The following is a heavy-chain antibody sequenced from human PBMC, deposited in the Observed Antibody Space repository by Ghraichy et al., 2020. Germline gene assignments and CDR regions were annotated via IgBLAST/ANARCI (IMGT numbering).Heavy chain of an antibody. Sequence: GGSLRLSCAASGFTFSNAWMNWVRQAPGKGLEWVGRIKSKTDGGTTDYAAPVKGRFTISRDDSKNTLYLQMNSLKTEDTAVYYCTTAPVVVAADDAFDIWGQGTMVTVSS. CDR3: TTAPVVVAADDAFDI. V-gene: IGHV3-15*07. J-gene: IGHJ3*02. CDR2: IKSKTDGGTT. D-gene: IGHD2-15*01. CDR1: GFTFSNAW.